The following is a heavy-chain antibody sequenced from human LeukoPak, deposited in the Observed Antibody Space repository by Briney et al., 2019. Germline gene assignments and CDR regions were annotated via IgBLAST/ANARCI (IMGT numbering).Heavy chain of an antibody. CDR2: ISGSGGST. D-gene: IGHD3-22*01. V-gene: IGHV3-23*01. Sequence: PGGSLRLSCAASGFTFSSYGMHWVRQAPGKGLEWVSAISGSGGSTYYADSVKGRFTISRDNSKNTLYLQMNSLRAEDTAVYYCAQADYYDSSGYYFDYWGQGTLVTVSS. CDR3: AQADYYDSSGYYFDY. CDR1: GFTFSSYG. J-gene: IGHJ4*02.